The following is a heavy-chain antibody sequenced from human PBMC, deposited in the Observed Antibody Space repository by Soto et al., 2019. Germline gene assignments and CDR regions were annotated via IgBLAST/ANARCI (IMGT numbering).Heavy chain of an antibody. J-gene: IGHJ4*02. CDR3: AKXDXYYDFWSGYPPTQLFDY. CDR1: GFTFSSYA. V-gene: IGHV3-23*01. D-gene: IGHD3-3*01. Sequence: GGSLRLSCAASGFTFSSYAMSWVRQAPGKGLEWVSAISGSGGSTYYADSVKGRFTVSRDNSKNTLYLQMNSLRAEDXXXXYCAKXDXYYDFWSGYPPTQLFDYWGQGTLVTVSS. CDR2: ISGSGGST.